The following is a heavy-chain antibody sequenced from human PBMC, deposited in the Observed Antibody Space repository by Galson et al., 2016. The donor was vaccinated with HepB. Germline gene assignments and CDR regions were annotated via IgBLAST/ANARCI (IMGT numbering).Heavy chain of an antibody. Sequence: SLRLSCAASGFVFSNFGLSWVRQAPGKGVEYVSSIRSNGDSTYYTDSVKGRFTISRDNSKNTLYLQMSSLRAEDTAVYYCARVRSRWYYFDYWGQGTLVTVSS. CDR2: IRSNGDST. CDR3: ARVRSRWYYFDY. J-gene: IGHJ4*02. CDR1: GFVFSNFG. V-gene: IGHV3-64D*06. D-gene: IGHD6-13*01.